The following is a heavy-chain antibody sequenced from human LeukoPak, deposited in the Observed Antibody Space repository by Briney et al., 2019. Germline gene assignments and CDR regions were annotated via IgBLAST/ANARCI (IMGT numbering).Heavy chain of an antibody. Sequence: PSETLSLTCTVSGGSISSGGYYWSWIRQHPGKGLEWIGYIYYSGSTYYNPSLKSRVTIPVDTSKNQFSLKLSSVTAADTAVYYCAREFYYDSSGYYYGLEDAFDIWGQGTMVTVSS. CDR2: IYYSGST. V-gene: IGHV4-31*03. CDR3: AREFYYDSSGYYYGLEDAFDI. CDR1: GGSISSGGYY. D-gene: IGHD3-22*01. J-gene: IGHJ3*02.